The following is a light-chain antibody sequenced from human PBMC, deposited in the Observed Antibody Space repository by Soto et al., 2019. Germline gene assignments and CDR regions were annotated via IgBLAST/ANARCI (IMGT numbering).Light chain of an antibody. CDR1: SGSIASNY. Sequence: NFMLTQPHSVSESPGKTVTISCTRSSGSIASNYVQWYQQRPGSAPTTVIYEDNQRPSGVPDRFSGSIDSSSNSASLTNSGLKTEDEADYYCQSYDSSNPNVVFGGGTKVTVL. J-gene: IGLJ2*01. V-gene: IGLV6-57*04. CDR2: EDN. CDR3: QSYDSSNPNVV.